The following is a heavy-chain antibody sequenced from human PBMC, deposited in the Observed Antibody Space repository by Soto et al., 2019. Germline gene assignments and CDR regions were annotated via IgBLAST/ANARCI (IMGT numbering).Heavy chain of an antibody. CDR1: RFTFSSYG. V-gene: IGHV3-33*01. Sequence: QVQLVESGGGVVQPGRSLRLSYAASRFTFSSYGMHWVRQAPGKGLEWVAVIWYDGSNKYYADSVKGRFTISRDNSKNTLYLQMNSLRAEDTAVYYCARGRYCSGGSCYGVYFDYWGQGTLVTVSS. J-gene: IGHJ4*02. D-gene: IGHD2-15*01. CDR2: IWYDGSNK. CDR3: ARGRYCSGGSCYGVYFDY.